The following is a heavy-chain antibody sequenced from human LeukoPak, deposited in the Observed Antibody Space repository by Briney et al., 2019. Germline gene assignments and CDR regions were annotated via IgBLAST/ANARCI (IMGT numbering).Heavy chain of an antibody. J-gene: IGHJ4*02. V-gene: IGHV3-33*01. Sequence: GGSLRLSCTASGFTFSSYGMHWVRQAPGRGLEWVAVIWYDGSNKYYADSVKGRFTISRDNSKNTLYLQMNSLRAEDTAVYYCARDHYGDSRGVHYWGQGTLVTVSS. CDR3: ARDHYGDSRGVHY. CDR2: IWYDGSNK. CDR1: GFTFSSYG. D-gene: IGHD4-17*01.